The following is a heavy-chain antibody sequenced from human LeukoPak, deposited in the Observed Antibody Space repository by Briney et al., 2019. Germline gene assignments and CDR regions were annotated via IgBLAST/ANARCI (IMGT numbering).Heavy chain of an antibody. CDR1: GFTFSSYA. CDR3: AKDPRYCTNGVCYSLDY. J-gene: IGHJ4*02. Sequence: PGGSLRLSCAASGFTFSSYAMSWVRQAPGKGLEWVSAISGSGGSTYYADSVKGRFTISRDNSKNTLYLQMNSLRAEDTAVYYCAKDPRYCTNGVCYSLDYWGQGTLVTVSS. V-gene: IGHV3-23*01. D-gene: IGHD2-8*01. CDR2: ISGSGGST.